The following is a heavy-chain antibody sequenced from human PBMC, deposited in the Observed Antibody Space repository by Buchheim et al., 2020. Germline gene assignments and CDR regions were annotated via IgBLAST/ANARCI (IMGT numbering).Heavy chain of an antibody. Sequence: QVTLRESGPALVKPTQTLTLTCTFSGFSLSTSGMCVSWIRQPPGKALEWLARIDWDDDKYYSTSLKTRLTISKDTSKKQVVLTMTNMDPVDTAAYYCARHRRTGPRGLPYFDYWGQGTL. D-gene: IGHD3-16*01. J-gene: IGHJ4*02. CDR1: GFSLSTSGMC. V-gene: IGHV2-70*15. CDR3: ARHRRTGPRGLPYFDY. CDR2: IDWDDDK.